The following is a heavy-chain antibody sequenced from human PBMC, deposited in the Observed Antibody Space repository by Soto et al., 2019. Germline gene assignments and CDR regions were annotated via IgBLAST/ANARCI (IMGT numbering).Heavy chain of an antibody. CDR2: INSDGSST. V-gene: IGHV3-74*01. CDR3: VRTSLVEAAATREDY. Sequence: EVQLVESGGGLVQPGGSLRLSCVASGFTFSSYWMHWVRQAPGKGLVWVSRINSDGSSTSYADSVKGRFTISRDNAKNTLYLQMNSLRAKDTAVYYCVRTSLVEAAATREDYWGQGTLVTVSS. CDR1: GFTFSSYW. D-gene: IGHD2-15*01. J-gene: IGHJ4*02.